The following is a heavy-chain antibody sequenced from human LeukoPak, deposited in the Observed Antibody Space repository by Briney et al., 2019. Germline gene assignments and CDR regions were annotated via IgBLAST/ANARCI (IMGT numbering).Heavy chain of an antibody. CDR1: DYSISSGYGYY. Sequence: SETLCLTCTVSDYSISSGYGYYWSWIRQPPGKGLEWIGYIYYSGSTNYNPSLKSRVTISVDTSKNQFSLKLSSVTAADTAVYYCAREWLLPDNWFDPWGQGTLVTVSS. CDR2: IYYSGST. CDR3: AREWLLPDNWFDP. J-gene: IGHJ5*02. V-gene: IGHV4-61*08. D-gene: IGHD2-15*01.